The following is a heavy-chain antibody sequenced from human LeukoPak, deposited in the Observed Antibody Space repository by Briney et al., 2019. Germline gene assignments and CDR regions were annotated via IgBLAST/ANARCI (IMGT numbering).Heavy chain of an antibody. Sequence: PSETLSLTCTVSGGSISSGDYYWSWIRQPPGKGLEWIGYIYYSGSTYYNPSLKSRVTISVDTSKNQFSLKLSSVTAADTAVYYCARAPTMVRGVNDYWGQGTLVTVSS. CDR1: GGSISSGDYY. CDR2: IYYSGST. D-gene: IGHD3-10*01. J-gene: IGHJ4*02. CDR3: ARAPTMVRGVNDY. V-gene: IGHV4-30-4*08.